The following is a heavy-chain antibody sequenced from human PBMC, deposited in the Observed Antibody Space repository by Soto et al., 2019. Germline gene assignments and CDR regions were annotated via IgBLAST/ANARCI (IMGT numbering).Heavy chain of an antibody. CDR1: GGSISSGDYY. V-gene: IGHV4-30-4*01. CDR2: IYYSGSI. D-gene: IGHD4-17*01. CDR3: ARDQNGDYSYYYYGMDV. J-gene: IGHJ6*02. Sequence: QVQLQESGPGLVKPSQTLSLTCTVSGGSISSGDYYWSWIRQPPGKGLEWIGYIYYSGSIYYNPSLTSRGTISVDTSKNQFSLKLSSVTAADTAVYYCARDQNGDYSYYYYGMDVWGQGTTVTVSS.